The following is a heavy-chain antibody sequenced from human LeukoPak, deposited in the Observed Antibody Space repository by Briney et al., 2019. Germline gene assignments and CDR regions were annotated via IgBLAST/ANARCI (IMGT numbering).Heavy chain of an antibody. Sequence: SETLSLTCAVYGGSFSGYYWSWIRQPPGKGLEWIGEINHSGSTNYNPSLKSRVTISVDTSKNQFSLKLSSVTAADTAVYYCRGYCSGGSCRLFDDWGQGTLVTVSS. CDR1: GGSFSGYY. CDR3: RGYCSGGSCRLFDD. D-gene: IGHD2-15*01. J-gene: IGHJ4*02. CDR2: INHSGST. V-gene: IGHV4-34*01.